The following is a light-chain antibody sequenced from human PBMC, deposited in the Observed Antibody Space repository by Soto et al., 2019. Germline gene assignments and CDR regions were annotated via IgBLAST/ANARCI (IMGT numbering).Light chain of an antibody. CDR2: GTS. J-gene: IGKJ1*01. CDR3: QRHKNWPPWT. V-gene: IGKV3-15*01. CDR1: QSVNSN. Sequence: EIVMTQSPATLSVSPVERATLSCMASQSVNSNLSWYQQKPGQAPRLLIYGTSTRATGIPARFSGSGTGTEFTLTISILQSEDVAVYECQRHKNWPPWTFGQGTKVDIK.